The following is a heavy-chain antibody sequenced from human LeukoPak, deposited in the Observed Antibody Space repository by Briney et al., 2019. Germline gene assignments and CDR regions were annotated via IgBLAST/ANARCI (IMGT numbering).Heavy chain of an antibody. D-gene: IGHD3-22*01. V-gene: IGHV4-4*09. Sequence: SETLSLTCTVPGGSISSYYWSWIRQPPGKGLEWIGYIYTSGSTNYNPSLKSRVTISVDTSKNQFSLKLSSVTAADTAVYYCARWTYYDSSGSEFDPWGQGTLVTVSS. CDR3: ARWTYYDSSGSEFDP. CDR2: IYTSGST. CDR1: GGSISSYY. J-gene: IGHJ5*02.